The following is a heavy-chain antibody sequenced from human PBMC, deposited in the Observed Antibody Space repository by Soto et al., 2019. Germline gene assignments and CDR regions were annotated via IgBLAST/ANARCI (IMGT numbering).Heavy chain of an antibody. J-gene: IGHJ4*02. CDR1: GFTFSSYA. Sequence: PGGSLRLSCAASGFTFSSYAMSWVRQAPGKGLEWVSAISGSGGSTYYADSVKGRFTISRDNSKNTLYLQMNSLRAEDTAVYYCAKAYSSSWYARADYWGQGTLVTVSS. V-gene: IGHV3-23*01. CDR2: ISGSGGST. CDR3: AKAYSSSWYARADY. D-gene: IGHD6-13*01.